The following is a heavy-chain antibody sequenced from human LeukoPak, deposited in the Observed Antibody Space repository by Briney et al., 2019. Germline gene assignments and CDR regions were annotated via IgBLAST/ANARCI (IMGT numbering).Heavy chain of an antibody. D-gene: IGHD1-26*01. V-gene: IGHV3-7*01. CDR1: GGSFSGYY. CDR3: ARNSGSYP. Sequence: ETLSLTCAVYGGSFSGYYWSWIRQPPGKGLEWVANIKQDGSEKYYVDSVKGRFTISRDNAKNSLYLQMNSLRAEDTAVYYCARNSGSYPWGQGTLVTVSS. CDR2: IKQDGSEK. J-gene: IGHJ5*02.